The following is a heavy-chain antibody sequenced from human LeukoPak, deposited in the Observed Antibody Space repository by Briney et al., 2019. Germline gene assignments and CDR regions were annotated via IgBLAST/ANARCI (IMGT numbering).Heavy chain of an antibody. D-gene: IGHD3-16*01. V-gene: IGHV4-59*01. CDR1: GGSISSYY. CDR3: ARHTYYYDY. J-gene: IGHJ4*02. CDR2: VYYTGST. Sequence: SETLSLTCTVSGGSISSYYWSWVRQPPGKGLEWIGFVYYTGSTNYSPSLKSRVTISVDTSKNQFSLKLRSVTAADTAVYYCARHTYYYDYWGQGTLVTVSS.